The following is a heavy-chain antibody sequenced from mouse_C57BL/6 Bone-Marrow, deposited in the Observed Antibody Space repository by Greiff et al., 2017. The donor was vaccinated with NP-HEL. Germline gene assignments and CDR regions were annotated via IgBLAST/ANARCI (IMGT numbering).Heavy chain of an antibody. V-gene: IGHV1-81*01. D-gene: IGHD2-4*01. CDR3: ARFYYDYFYAMDY. CDR1: GYTFTSYG. CDR2: IYPRSGNT. J-gene: IGHJ4*01. Sequence: VQLQQSGAELARPGASVKLSCKASGYTFTSYGISWVKQRTGQGLEWIGAIYPRSGNTYYNEKFKGKATLTADKSSSTAYMELRSLTSEDSAVYFCARFYYDYFYAMDYWGQGTSVTVSS.